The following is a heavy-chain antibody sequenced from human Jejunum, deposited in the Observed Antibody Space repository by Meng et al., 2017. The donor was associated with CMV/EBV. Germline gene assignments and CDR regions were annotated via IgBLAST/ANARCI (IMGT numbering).Heavy chain of an antibody. CDR2: VYYNADT. CDR1: GSVPTGSFY. V-gene: IGHV4-61*07. J-gene: IGHJ4*02. Sequence: GSVPTGSFYWSWIRQPPGRGLEWLGYVYYNADTNYSPSLTSRATISLDTSRNQFSLNLNSVTAADTAVSYCARQVRYIVRPTTFDYSGQGALVTVSS. CDR3: ARQVRYIVRPTTFDY. D-gene: IGHD1-26*01.